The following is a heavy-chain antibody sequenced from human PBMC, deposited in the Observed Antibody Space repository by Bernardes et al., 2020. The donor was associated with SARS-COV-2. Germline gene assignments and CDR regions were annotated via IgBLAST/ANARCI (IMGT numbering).Heavy chain of an antibody. J-gene: IGHJ5*02. CDR3: ARHTDPLTEGAPTDA. Sequence: GYLSPSCAASGFSFRHYVMTWVRPAPGKGLEWVSTVSSWDGITYNADSVKGRFAVSRDNSRNTVFLQMDSLRPEDTAVYYCARHTDPLTEGAPTDAWGQGILVTVSA. CDR2: VSSWDGIT. D-gene: IGHD7-27*01. CDR1: GFSFRHYV. V-gene: IGHV3-23*01.